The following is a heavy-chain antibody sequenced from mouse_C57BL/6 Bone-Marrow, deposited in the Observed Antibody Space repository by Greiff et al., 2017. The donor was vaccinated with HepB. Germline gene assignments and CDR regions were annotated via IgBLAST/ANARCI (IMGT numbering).Heavy chain of an antibody. V-gene: IGHV5-4*01. J-gene: IGHJ2*01. CDR1: GFTFSSYA. CDR3: ARDRYDRYFDY. Sequence: EVQRVESGGGLVKPGGSLKLSCAASGFTFSSYAMSWVRQTPEKRLEWVATISDGGSYTYYPDNVKGRFTISRDNAKNNLYLQMSHLKSEDTAMYYCARDRYDRYFDYWGQGTTLTVSS. CDR2: ISDGGSYT. D-gene: IGHD2-14*01.